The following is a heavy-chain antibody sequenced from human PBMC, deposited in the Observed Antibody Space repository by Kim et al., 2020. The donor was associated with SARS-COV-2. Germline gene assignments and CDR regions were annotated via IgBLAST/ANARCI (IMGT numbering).Heavy chain of an antibody. CDR1: GFTFSSYA. J-gene: IGHJ4*02. CDR2: ISGSGGST. CDR3: ARSKDDVLMVYAIYYYFDY. Sequence: GGSLRLSCAASGFTFSSYAMSWVRQAPGKGLEWVSAISGSGGSTYYADSVKGRFTISRDNSKNTLYLQMNSLRAEDTAVYYCARSKDDVLMVYAIYYYFDYWGQGTLVTVSS. V-gene: IGHV3-23*01. D-gene: IGHD2-8*01.